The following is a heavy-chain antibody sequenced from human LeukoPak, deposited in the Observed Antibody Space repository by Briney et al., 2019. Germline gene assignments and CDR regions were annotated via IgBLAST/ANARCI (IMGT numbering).Heavy chain of an antibody. CDR2: INYSGST. J-gene: IGHJ4*02. D-gene: IGHD3-22*01. CDR3: ARGYDF. Sequence: PSETLSLTCTVFGDSIIDSTYYWGWIRQPPGKGLDWIGVINYSGSTYYNPSLRSRVTISVDTSKNQFSLKLNSVTASDTAVYYCARGYDFGGQGTLVTVSS. CDR1: GDSIIDSTYY. V-gene: IGHV4-39*01.